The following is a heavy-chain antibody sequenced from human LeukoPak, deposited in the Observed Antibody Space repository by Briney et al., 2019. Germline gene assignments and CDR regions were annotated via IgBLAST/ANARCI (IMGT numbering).Heavy chain of an antibody. D-gene: IGHD2-2*01. V-gene: IGHV3-23*01. CDR3: AKVPGKGYCSSTSCRNDY. CDR2: ISGSGGST. Sequence: PGGSLRLSCAASGFTFSSYAMSWVRQAPGKGLEWVSAISGSGGSTYYADSVKGRFTISRDNSKNTLYLQMISLRAEDTAVYYCAKVPGKGYCSSTSCRNDYWGQGTLVTVSS. CDR1: GFTFSSYA. J-gene: IGHJ4*02.